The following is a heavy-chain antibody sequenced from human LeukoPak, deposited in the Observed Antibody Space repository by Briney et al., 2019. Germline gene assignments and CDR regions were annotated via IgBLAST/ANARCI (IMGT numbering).Heavy chain of an antibody. CDR1: GGTFSSYA. CDR3: ARDPSLAAAGPRWFDP. V-gene: IGHV1-69*04. CDR2: IIPILGIA. Sequence: GASVKVSCKASGGTFSSYAISWVRHAPGQGLEWMGRIIPILGIANYAQKFQGRVTITADKSTSTAYMELSSLRSEDTAVYYCARDPSLAAAGPRWFDPWGQGTLVTVSS. J-gene: IGHJ5*02. D-gene: IGHD6-13*01.